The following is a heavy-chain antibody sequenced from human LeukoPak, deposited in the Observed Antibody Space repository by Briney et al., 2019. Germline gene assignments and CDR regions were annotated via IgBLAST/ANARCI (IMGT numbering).Heavy chain of an antibody. D-gene: IGHD6-13*01. J-gene: IGHJ4*02. Sequence: SETLSLTCAVYGGSFSGYYWSWIRQPPGKGLEWIGEINHSGSTNYNPSLKSRVTISVDTSKSQFSLKLSSVTAADTAVYYCARRGVAAADYYFDYWGQGTLVTVSS. CDR1: GGSFSGYY. CDR3: ARRGVAAADYYFDY. CDR2: INHSGST. V-gene: IGHV4-34*01.